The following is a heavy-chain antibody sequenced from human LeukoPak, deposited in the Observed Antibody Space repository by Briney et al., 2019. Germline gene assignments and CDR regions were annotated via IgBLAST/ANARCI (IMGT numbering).Heavy chain of an antibody. CDR1: GGSIRSSYYY. CDR3: ASLTPMIVVED. J-gene: IGHJ4*02. V-gene: IGHV4-39*07. D-gene: IGHD3-22*01. Sequence: SETLSLTCTVSGGSIRSSYYYWGWIRQPPGKGLEWIGYIYHSGSTYYNPSLKSRVTISVDRSKNQFSLKLSSVTAADTAVYYCASLTPMIVVEDWGQGTLVTVSS. CDR2: IYHSGST.